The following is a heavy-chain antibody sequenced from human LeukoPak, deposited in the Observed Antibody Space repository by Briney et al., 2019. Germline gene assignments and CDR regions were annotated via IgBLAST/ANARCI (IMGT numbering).Heavy chain of an antibody. CDR2: IYYSGST. CDR1: GGSISSYY. V-gene: IGHV4-59*01. CDR3: ARWSYSNYGGDNWFDP. J-gene: IGHJ5*02. Sequence: SETLPLTCTVSGGSISSYYWSWIRQPPGKGLEWIGYIYYSGSTNYNPSLKSRVTISVDTSKNQFSLKLSSVTAADTAVYYCARWSYSNYGGDNWFDPWGQGTLVTVSS. D-gene: IGHD4-11*01.